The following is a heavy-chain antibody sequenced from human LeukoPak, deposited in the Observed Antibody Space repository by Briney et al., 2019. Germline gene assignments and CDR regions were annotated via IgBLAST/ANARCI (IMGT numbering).Heavy chain of an antibody. CDR2: ISYDGSNK. CDR3: ASSVAAGHYYYYGMDV. J-gene: IGHJ6*04. D-gene: IGHD6-13*01. CDR1: GFTFSSYA. V-gene: IGHV3-30*04. Sequence: GGFLRLSCVVSGFTFSSYAMHWVRQAPGKGLEWVAVISYDGSNKYHADSVKGRFTISRDNSKNTLYLQMNSLRAEDTAVYYCASSVAAGHYYYYGMDVWGKGTTVTVSS.